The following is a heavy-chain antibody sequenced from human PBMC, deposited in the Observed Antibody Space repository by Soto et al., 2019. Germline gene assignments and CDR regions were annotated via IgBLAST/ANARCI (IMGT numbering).Heavy chain of an antibody. CDR3: ARLVVPAATAGYYYYYYGTDV. CDR1: GYTFTSYG. CDR2: ISAYNGNT. V-gene: IGHV1-18*01. Sequence: QVQLVQSGAEVKKPGASVKVSCKASGYTFTSYGISWVRQAPGQGLEWMGWISAYNGNTNYAQKLQGRVTMTTDTSTSTAYMELRSLRSDDTAVYYCARLVVPAATAGYYYYYYGTDVWGQGTTVTVSS. J-gene: IGHJ6*02. D-gene: IGHD2-2*01.